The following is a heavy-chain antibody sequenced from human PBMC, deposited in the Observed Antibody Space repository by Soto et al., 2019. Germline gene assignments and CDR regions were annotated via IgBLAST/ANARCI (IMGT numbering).Heavy chain of an antibody. CDR2: IWSDGSNQ. CDR3: ARDQGRDYSNPDY. D-gene: IGHD4-4*01. J-gene: IGHJ4*02. Sequence: GGSLRLSCAASGFTFSNYGMHWVRQAPGKGLEWVSVIWSDGSNQYYVDSVKGRFTISRDNSKNTLFLQMNTLRAEDTAVYYCARDQGRDYSNPDYWGQGTLVTVSS. CDR1: GFTFSNYG. V-gene: IGHV3-33*01.